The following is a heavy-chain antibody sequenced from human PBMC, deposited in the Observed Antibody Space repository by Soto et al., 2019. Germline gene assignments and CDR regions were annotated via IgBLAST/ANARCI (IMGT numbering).Heavy chain of an antibody. J-gene: IGHJ5*02. D-gene: IGHD3-16*02. CDR2: IYYSGST. CDR3: ARQEFTFGGVIVKVWFDP. V-gene: IGHV4-39*01. CDR1: GGSISSRSYY. Sequence: SETLSLTCTVSGGSISSRSYYWGWIRQSPGKGLEWIGSIYYSGSTYYNPSLKSRVTISVDTSKNQFSLKLSSVTAADTAVYYCARQEFTFGGVIVKVWFDPWGQGTLVTVSS.